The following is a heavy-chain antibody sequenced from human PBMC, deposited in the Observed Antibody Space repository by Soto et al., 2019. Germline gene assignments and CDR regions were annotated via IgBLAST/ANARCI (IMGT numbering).Heavy chain of an antibody. V-gene: IGHV5-10-1*01. J-gene: IGHJ6*02. D-gene: IGHD3-3*01. Sequence: PGESLKISCKGSGYSFTSYWISWVRQMPGKGLEWMGRIDPSDSYTNYSPSFQGHVTISADKSISTAYLQWSSLKASDTAMYYCARQRYYACYYYYGMDVWGQGTTVTVSS. CDR1: GYSFTSYW. CDR2: IDPSDSYT. CDR3: ARQRYYACYYYYGMDV.